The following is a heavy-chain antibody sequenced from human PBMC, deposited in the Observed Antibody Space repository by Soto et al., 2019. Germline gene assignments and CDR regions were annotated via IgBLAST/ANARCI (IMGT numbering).Heavy chain of an antibody. D-gene: IGHD6-6*01. J-gene: IGHJ6*02. CDR1: GYTFTSYW. CDR3: ARPSYSSSRYYGMDV. Sequence: PGESLKISCKGSGYTFTSYWIVWVRQMPGKGLEWMGIIYPGDSDTRYSPSFEGQVTISADKSITTAYLQWSSLKASDTAMYYCARPSYSSSRYYGMDVWGQGTTVTVSS. V-gene: IGHV5-51*01. CDR2: IYPGDSDT.